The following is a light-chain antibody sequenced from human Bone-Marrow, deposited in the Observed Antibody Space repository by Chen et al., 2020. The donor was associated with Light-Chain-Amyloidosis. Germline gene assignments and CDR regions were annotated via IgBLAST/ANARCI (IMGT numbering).Light chain of an antibody. Sequence: EIVLTQSPATLSLSPGERATLSCRASQSVSSSYLAWYQQKPGQAPRLLIYGASSRATGIPDRFSGSGSGTEFTLTISRLEPEDFAVYYCQQYGSSLYTFGQGTKLEIK. V-gene: IGKV3-20*01. CDR1: QSVSSSY. CDR2: GAS. CDR3: QQYGSSLYT. J-gene: IGKJ2*01.